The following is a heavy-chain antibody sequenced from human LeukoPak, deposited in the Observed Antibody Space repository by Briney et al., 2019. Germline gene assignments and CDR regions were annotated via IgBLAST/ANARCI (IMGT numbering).Heavy chain of an antibody. CDR1: GGSISSSNW. CDR3: ARSVVSCDSSGFHY. CDR2: IYHSGST. D-gene: IGHD3-22*01. Sequence: SETLSLTCAVSGGSISSSNWWSWVRQPPGKGLEWIGEIYHSGSTNYNPSLKSRVTISVDTSKNQFSLKLSSVTAADTAVYYCARSVVSCDSSGFHYWGQGTLVTVSS. V-gene: IGHV4-4*02. J-gene: IGHJ4*02.